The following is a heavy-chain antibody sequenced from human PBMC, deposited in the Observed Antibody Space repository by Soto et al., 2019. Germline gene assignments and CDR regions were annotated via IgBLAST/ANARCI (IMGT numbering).Heavy chain of an antibody. CDR1: GFTFRSYE. CDR2: IRSSGSTI. D-gene: IGHD6-19*01. Sequence: GVPLRLSCAACGFTFRSYEMNWVRQAPGKGLEWVSYIRSSGSTIDYADAVKGRFTISRDNAKNSLYLQMNSLRAEDTAVYYCARDRAAAVARFDYWGQGTLVTVSS. J-gene: IGHJ4*02. CDR3: ARDRAAAVARFDY. V-gene: IGHV3-48*03.